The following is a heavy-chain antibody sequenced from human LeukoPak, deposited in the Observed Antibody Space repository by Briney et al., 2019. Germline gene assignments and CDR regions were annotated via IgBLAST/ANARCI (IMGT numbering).Heavy chain of an antibody. CDR1: GGTFINYD. V-gene: IGHV1-69*13. CDR3: ARARSASRRADAFDD. D-gene: IGHD6-13*01. Sequence: VKVSFTSSGGTFINYDIIWVRQAPGQRPEWMGGTIPMYTTPNYEQNLQGRATITENDSTSTVYMKLTSLRSDATAVYYCARARSASRRADAFDDWGQGTLVTVS. J-gene: IGHJ3*01. CDR2: TIPMYTTP.